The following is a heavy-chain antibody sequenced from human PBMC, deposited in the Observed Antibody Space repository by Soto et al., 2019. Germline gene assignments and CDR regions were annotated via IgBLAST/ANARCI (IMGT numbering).Heavy chain of an antibody. CDR3: ARAHDYGDYVDY. CDR1: GGTFSSYT. CDR2: IIPILGIA. Sequence: QVQLVQSGAEVKKPGSSVKVSCKASGGTFSSYTISWVRQAPGQGLEWMGRIIPILGIANYAQKFQGRVTITADKSTSTAHMELSSLRSEDTAVYYCARAHDYGDYVDYWGQGTLVTVSS. D-gene: IGHD4-17*01. J-gene: IGHJ4*02. V-gene: IGHV1-69*02.